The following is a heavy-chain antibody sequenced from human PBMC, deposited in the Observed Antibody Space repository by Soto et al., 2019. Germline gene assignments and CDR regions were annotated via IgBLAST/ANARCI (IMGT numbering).Heavy chain of an antibody. V-gene: IGHV4-31*03. J-gene: IGHJ5*02. D-gene: IGHD4-4*01. CDR1: GGSISSGGYY. CDR3: AREQELRYNWFDP. CDR2: IYYSGST. Sequence: TLSLTCTVSGGSISSGGYYWSWIRQHPGKGLEWIGYIYYSGSTYYNPSLKSRVTISVDTSKNQFSLKLSSVTAADTAVYYCAREQELRYNWFDPWGQGTLVTVSS.